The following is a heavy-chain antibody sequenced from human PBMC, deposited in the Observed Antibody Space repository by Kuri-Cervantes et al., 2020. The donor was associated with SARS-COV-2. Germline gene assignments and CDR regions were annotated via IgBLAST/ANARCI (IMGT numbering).Heavy chain of an antibody. CDR2: ISGSGGST. CDR1: GFTFSSYA. J-gene: IGHJ6*03. CDR3: ANLPAAINNYYYYYMDV. D-gene: IGHD2-2*02. V-gene: IGHV3-23*01. Sequence: SCKASGFTFSSYAMSWVRQAPGKGLEWVSAISGSGGSTYYADSVKGRFTISRDNSKNTLYLQMNSLRAEDTAVYYCANLPAAINNYYYYYMDVWGKGTTVTVSS.